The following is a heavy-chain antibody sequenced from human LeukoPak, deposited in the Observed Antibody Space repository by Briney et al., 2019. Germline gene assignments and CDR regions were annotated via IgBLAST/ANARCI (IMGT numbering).Heavy chain of an antibody. V-gene: IGHV1-24*01. D-gene: IGHD7-27*01. CDR2: FDPEDGET. CDR3: ATDRRWGSRVTAFDY. CDR1: GYTFTELS. Sequence: ASVKVSCKVSGYTFTELSMHWVRQAPGKGLEWMGGFDPEDGETIYAQKFQGRVTMTEDTSTDTAYMELSSLRSEDTAVYYCATDRRWGSRVTAFDYWGQGTLVTVSS. J-gene: IGHJ4*02.